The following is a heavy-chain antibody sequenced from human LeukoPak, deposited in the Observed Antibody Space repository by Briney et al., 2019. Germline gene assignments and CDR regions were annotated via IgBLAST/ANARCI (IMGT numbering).Heavy chain of an antibody. J-gene: IGHJ4*02. D-gene: IGHD3-9*01. CDR1: GGSISSSSYY. CDR2: IYYSGST. Sequence: SETLSLTCTVSGGSISSSSYYWGWIRQPPGKGLEWIGSIYYSGSTYYNPSLKSRVTISVDTSKNQFSLKLSSVTAADTAVYYCARHDGPLVRYFDWLLERDYWGQGTLVTVSS. V-gene: IGHV4-39*01. CDR3: ARHDGPLVRYFDWLLERDY.